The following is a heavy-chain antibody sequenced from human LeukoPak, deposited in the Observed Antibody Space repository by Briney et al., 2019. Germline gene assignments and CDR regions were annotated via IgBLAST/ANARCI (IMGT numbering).Heavy chain of an antibody. D-gene: IGHD2-21*01. Sequence: GGSLRLSCAASGFTFSSYEMNWVRQAPGEGLEWVSYISSSGSTIYYADSVKGRFTISRDSAKNSLYLQMNSLRAEDTAVYYCARDSPNEGILWWSIDYWGQGTLVTVSS. CDR1: GFTFSSYE. CDR3: ARDSPNEGILWWSIDY. V-gene: IGHV3-48*03. J-gene: IGHJ4*02. CDR2: ISSSGSTI.